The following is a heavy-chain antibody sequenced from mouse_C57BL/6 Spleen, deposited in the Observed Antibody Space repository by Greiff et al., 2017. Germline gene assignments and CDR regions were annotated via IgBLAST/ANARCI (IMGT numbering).Heavy chain of an antibody. Sequence: QVQLQQSGPELVKPGASVKISCKASGYAFSSSWMNWVKQRPGKGLEWIGRIYPGDGDTNYNGKFKGKATLTADNSSSTAYMQLSSLTSEDSAVYFCARYRSNDNAMDYWGQGTSVTVSS. CDR1: GYAFSSSW. J-gene: IGHJ4*01. CDR2: IYPGDGDT. CDR3: ARYRSNDNAMDY. V-gene: IGHV1-82*01. D-gene: IGHD2-12*01.